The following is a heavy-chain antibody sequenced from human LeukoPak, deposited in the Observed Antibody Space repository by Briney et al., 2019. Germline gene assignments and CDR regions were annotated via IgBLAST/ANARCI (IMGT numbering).Heavy chain of an antibody. CDR3: ASWVGNWVIYPPSHY. J-gene: IGHJ4*02. V-gene: IGHV4-34*01. Sequence: SETLSLTCAVYGGSFSGYYWSWIRQPPGKGLEWIGEINHSGSTNYNPSLKSRVTISVDTSKNQFSLKLSSVTAADTAVYYCASWVGNWVIYPPSHYWGQGTLVTVSS. CDR1: GGSFSGYY. D-gene: IGHD4-23*01. CDR2: INHSGST.